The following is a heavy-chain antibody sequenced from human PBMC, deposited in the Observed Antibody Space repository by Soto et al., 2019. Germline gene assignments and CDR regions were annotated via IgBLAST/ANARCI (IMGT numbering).Heavy chain of an antibody. D-gene: IGHD3-22*01. CDR1: GFTFSSYA. Sequence: GGSLRLSCSASGFTFSSYAMSWVRQAPGKGLEWVSAISGSGGSIYHADSVKGRFTISRDNSKNTLFLQMNSLRAEDTAVYYSAKSRLISGYYGWVDYWGQGTLVTVPS. CDR3: AKSRLISGYYGWVDY. CDR2: ISGSGGSI. J-gene: IGHJ4*02. V-gene: IGHV3-23*01.